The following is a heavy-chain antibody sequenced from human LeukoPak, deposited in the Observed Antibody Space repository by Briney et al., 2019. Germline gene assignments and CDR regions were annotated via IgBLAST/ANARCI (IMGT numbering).Heavy chain of an antibody. D-gene: IGHD3-22*01. V-gene: IGHV3-11*01. CDR3: AGEIVVDPWTYYFDY. CDR2: ISSSGSTI. J-gene: IGHJ4*02. Sequence: PGGSLRLSCAASGFTFSDYYMSWIRQAPGKGLEWVSYISSSGSTIYYADSVKGRFTISRDNAKNSLYLQMNSLRAEDTAVYYCAGEIVVDPWTYYFDYWGQGTLVTVSS. CDR1: GFTFSDYY.